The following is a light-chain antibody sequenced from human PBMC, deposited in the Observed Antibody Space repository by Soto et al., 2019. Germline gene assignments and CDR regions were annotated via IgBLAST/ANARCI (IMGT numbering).Light chain of an antibody. CDR3: QKYDSFSVT. CDR1: QRVSGW. Sequence: DIQMTRAPTTLTASVGDTVTITCRASQRVSGWLAWHQQKPGKAPTLLIYDVSALKRGVPPRFSGSGSGTEFTLTISSLQPEDFATYYCQKYDSFSVTCGQGTKVDIK. J-gene: IGKJ1*01. CDR2: DVS. V-gene: IGKV1-5*01.